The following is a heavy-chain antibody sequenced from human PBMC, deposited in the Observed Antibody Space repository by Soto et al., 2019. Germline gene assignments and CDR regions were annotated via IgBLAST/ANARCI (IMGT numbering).Heavy chain of an antibody. CDR3: ARGRRQQLVRSQYNWFDP. CDR2: INHSGST. CDR1: GGSFSDYY. J-gene: IGHJ5*02. V-gene: IGHV4-34*01. Sequence: QVQLQQWGAGLLKPSETLSLTCAVYGGSFSDYYWSWIRQPPGKGLEWIGEINHSGSTNYNPSFNSRVTISVDTSKNQFPLKLSSVTAADTAVYYCARGRRQQLVRSQYNWFDPWGQGTLVTVSS. D-gene: IGHD6-13*01.